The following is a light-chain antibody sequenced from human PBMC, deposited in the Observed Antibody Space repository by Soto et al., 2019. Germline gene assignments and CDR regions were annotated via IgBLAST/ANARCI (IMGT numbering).Light chain of an antibody. Sequence: QSALTQPASVSGSPGQSITISCTGTSSDVGGYNFVSWYQQHPGKAPKVMICDVSNRPSGVSNRFSGSKSGNTASLTISGRQAEDEADYYCSSYTSSRTLVFGGGTKLTVL. J-gene: IGLJ2*01. CDR3: SSYTSSRTLV. CDR2: DVS. V-gene: IGLV2-14*01. CDR1: SSDVGGYNF.